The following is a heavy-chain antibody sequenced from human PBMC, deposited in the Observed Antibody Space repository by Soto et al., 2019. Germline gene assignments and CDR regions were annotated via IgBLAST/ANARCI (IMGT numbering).Heavy chain of an antibody. CDR2: ISGNGDIT. CDR1: GFTFSSYA. CDR3: AKRYCVTSACPETSHYYGMDV. V-gene: IGHV3-23*01. J-gene: IGHJ6*02. D-gene: IGHD2-8*02. Sequence: GGSLRLSCAASGFTFSSYAMSWVRQAPGKGLEWVSVISGNGDITYYADSVKGRFTISRDNPRNTLYLLMNSLRAEDAALYYCAKRYCVTSACPETSHYYGMDVWGQGTTVTVSS.